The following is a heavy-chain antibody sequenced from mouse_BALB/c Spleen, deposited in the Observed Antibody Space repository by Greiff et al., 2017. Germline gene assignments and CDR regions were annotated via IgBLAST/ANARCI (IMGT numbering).Heavy chain of an antibody. CDR1: GFTFNTYA. J-gene: IGHJ3*01. Sequence: DAGGGLVQPKGSLKLSCAASGFTFNTYAMHWVCQAPGKGLEWVARIRSKSNNYATYYADSVKDRFTISRDDSQSMLYLQMNNLKTEDTAMYYCVREEGYSWFAYWGQGTLVTVSA. CDR3: VREEGYSWFAY. V-gene: IGHV10-3*03. CDR2: IRSKSNNYAT.